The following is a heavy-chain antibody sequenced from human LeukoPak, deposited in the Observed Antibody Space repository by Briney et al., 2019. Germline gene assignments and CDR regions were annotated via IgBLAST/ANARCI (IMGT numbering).Heavy chain of an antibody. D-gene: IGHD3-9*01. Sequence: PGGSLRPSCAASGFTFSNYAMSWVRQAPGKGLEWVSAITGSGGNTYYADSVKGRFTISRDNSKNTVFLQMNSLRAEDTAVYYCVKWGDYDVLTGYYVSDYWGQGTLVTVSS. J-gene: IGHJ4*02. CDR1: GFTFSNYA. CDR2: ITGSGGNT. CDR3: VKWGDYDVLTGYYVSDY. V-gene: IGHV3-23*01.